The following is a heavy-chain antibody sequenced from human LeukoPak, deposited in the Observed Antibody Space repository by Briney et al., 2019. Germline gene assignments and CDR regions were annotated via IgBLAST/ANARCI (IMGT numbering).Heavy chain of an antibody. Sequence: SETLSLTCNVSGGSISSYYWSWIRQPAGKGLEWIGRIYTSGSTNYNPSLKSRVTMSVDTSKNQFSLKLSSVTAADTAVYYCARDPSSSWWGTNYYGMDVWGQGTTVTVSS. CDR1: GGSISSYY. V-gene: IGHV4-4*07. CDR2: IYTSGST. CDR3: ARDPSSSWWGTNYYGMDV. J-gene: IGHJ6*02. D-gene: IGHD6-13*01.